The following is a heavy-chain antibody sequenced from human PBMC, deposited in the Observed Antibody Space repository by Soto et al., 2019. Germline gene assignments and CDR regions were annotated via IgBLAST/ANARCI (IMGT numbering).Heavy chain of an antibody. CDR1: GGSISSGGYY. J-gene: IGHJ5*02. V-gene: IGHV4-31*03. CDR3: ARVLWSTVSPTRDSWFAP. CDR2: IYSSGST. D-gene: IGHD4-17*01. Sequence: QVQLQESGPGLVKPSQTLSLTCTVSGGSISSGGYYWSWIRQHPGKGLEWIGYIYSSGSTFYNPSLNGRVTISADTSKNQFSLNPNSVTAADTAVYYCARVLWSTVSPTRDSWFAPWVQGALVTVSS.